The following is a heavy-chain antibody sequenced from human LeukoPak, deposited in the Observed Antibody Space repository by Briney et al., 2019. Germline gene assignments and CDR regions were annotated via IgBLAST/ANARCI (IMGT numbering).Heavy chain of an antibody. J-gene: IGHJ3*02. CDR3: ARGGTMIVATLAFDI. CDR2: INPNSGGT. D-gene: IGHD3-22*01. Sequence: VASVKVSCKASGYTFTGYYMHWVRQAPGQGLEWMGWINPNSGGTNYAQKFQGRVTMTRDTSISTAYMELSGLRSDDTAVYYCARGGTMIVATLAFDIWGQGTMVTVSS. V-gene: IGHV1-2*02. CDR1: GYTFTGYY.